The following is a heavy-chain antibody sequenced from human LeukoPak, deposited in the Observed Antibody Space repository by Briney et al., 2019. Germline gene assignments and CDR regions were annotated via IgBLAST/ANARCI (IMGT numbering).Heavy chain of an antibody. CDR1: GDSISSYY. CDR2: IYYSGST. V-gene: IGHV4-59*01. CDR3: ARVNYYDSSGTDY. Sequence: PSETLSLTCTVSGDSISSYYWSWIRQPPGKGLAWIGYIYYSGSTNYNPSLKSRVTISVDTSKNQFSLRLSSVTAADTAVYYCARVNYYDSSGTDYWGQGTLVTVSS. D-gene: IGHD3-22*01. J-gene: IGHJ4*02.